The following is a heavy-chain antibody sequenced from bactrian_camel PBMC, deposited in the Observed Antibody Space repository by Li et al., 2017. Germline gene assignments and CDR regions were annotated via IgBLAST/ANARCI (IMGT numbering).Heavy chain of an antibody. J-gene: IGHJ4*01. CDR1: GLNYYSSFC. Sequence: VQLVESGGGSVQAGGSLRLSCAASGLNYYSSFCMGWFRQAPGKEREGVAAIDSGGATSYANSVKGQFTVSKDGAKNTLYLQMNSLKPEDTAMYYCAATKPPCYYSETLAAQADDFNHWGQETQVTVS. D-gene: IGHD2*01. V-gene: IGHV3S26*01. CDR3: AATKPPCYYSETLAAQADDFNH. CDR2: IDSGGAT.